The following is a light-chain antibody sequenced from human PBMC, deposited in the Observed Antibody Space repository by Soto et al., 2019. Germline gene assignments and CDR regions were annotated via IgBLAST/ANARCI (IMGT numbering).Light chain of an antibody. CDR1: SSDVGGFKF. CDR3: CSYAGSSTFGV. J-gene: IGLJ1*01. Sequence: QSALTQPPSASGSPGQSVTISCTGTSSDVGGFKFVSWYQHHPGKAPRLLIYEVNKRPSGVPDRFSGSKSGNTASLTVSGLQGEDEADYYCCSYAGSSTFGVFGTGTKLTVL. CDR2: EVN. V-gene: IGLV2-8*01.